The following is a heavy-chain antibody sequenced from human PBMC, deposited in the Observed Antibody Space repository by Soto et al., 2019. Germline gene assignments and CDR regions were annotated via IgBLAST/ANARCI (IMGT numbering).Heavy chain of an antibody. CDR2: IYYSGST. D-gene: IGHD3-10*01. V-gene: IGHV4-61*01. CDR3: ARETGGYYYGSGSNYGMDV. CDR1: GGSVSSGSDY. J-gene: IGHJ6*02. Sequence: SEALCVTCTVCGGSVSSGSDYWSWIRQPPGKGLEWIGYIYYSGSTNYNPSLKSRVTISVDTSKNQFSLKLSSVTAADTAVYYCARETGGYYYGSGSNYGMDVWGQGTTVTVS.